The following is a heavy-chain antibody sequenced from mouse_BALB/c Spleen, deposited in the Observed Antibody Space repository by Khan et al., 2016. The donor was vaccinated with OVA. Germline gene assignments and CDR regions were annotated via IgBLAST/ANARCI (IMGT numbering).Heavy chain of an antibody. V-gene: IGHV1-74*01. D-gene: IGHD1-1*01. Sequence: QVQLQQSGPELVRPGASVKMSCKASGYTFTSFWIHWVQQRPGQGLEWIGMIDPSKSETRLNQKFKDKAALNVDKSSNTAYMQLSSLTSEDSAVYYCAKGGYGSPFAYWGQGTLVTVSA. J-gene: IGHJ3*01. CDR2: IDPSKSET. CDR1: GYTFTSFW. CDR3: AKGGYGSPFAY.